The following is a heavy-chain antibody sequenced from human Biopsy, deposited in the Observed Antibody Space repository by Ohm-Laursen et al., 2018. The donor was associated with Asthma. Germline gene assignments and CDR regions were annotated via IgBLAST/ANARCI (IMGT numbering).Heavy chain of an antibody. V-gene: IGHV3-15*01. D-gene: IGHD3-16*01. CDR2: IKSKTDGGTT. J-gene: IGHJ4*02. CDR3: TTGFWWTFDY. CDR1: GFTFNSYG. Sequence: SLRLSCTASGFTFNSYGMHWVRQAPGKGLEWVGRIKSKTDGGTTDYAAPVKGRFTISRDDSKNTLYLQMNSLKTEDTAVYYCTTGFWWTFDYWGQGTLVTVSS.